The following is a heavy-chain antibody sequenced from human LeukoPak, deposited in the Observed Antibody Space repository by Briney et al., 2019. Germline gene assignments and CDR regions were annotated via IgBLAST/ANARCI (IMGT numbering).Heavy chain of an antibody. CDR2: IYHSGST. J-gene: IGHJ4*02. V-gene: IGHV4-30-2*01. Sequence: SETLSLTCTVSGGSISSGGYYWSWIRQPPGKGLEWIEYIYHSGSTYYNPSLKSRVTISVDRSKNQFSLKLSSVTAADTAVYYCARGPPSHYYGSGSYYNYWGQGTLVTVSS. CDR1: GGSISSGGYY. D-gene: IGHD3-10*01. CDR3: ARGPPSHYYGSGSYYNY.